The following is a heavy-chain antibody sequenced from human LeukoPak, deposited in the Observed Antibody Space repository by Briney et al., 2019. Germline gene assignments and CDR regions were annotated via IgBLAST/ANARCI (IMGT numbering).Heavy chain of an antibody. CDR1: GGTFSSYA. Sequence: SVKVSCKASGGTFSSYAISWVRQAPGQGLEWMGGIIPIFGTANYAQKFRGRVTITADESTSTAYMELSSLRSEDTAVYYCARPAVGATNDAFDIWGQGTMVTVSS. J-gene: IGHJ3*02. CDR2: IIPIFGTA. CDR3: ARPAVGATNDAFDI. D-gene: IGHD1-26*01. V-gene: IGHV1-69*13.